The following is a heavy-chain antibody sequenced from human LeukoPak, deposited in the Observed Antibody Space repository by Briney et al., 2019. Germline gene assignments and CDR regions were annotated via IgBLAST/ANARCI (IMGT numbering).Heavy chain of an antibody. CDR3: ARTPPPKPYDFWSGYFDY. CDR2: IIPIFGTA. J-gene: IGHJ4*02. V-gene: IGHV1-69*01. Sequence: SSVKVSCKASGGTFSSYAISWVRQAPGQGLEWMGGIIPIFGTANYAQKFQGRVTITADESTSTAYMELSSLRSEDTAVHYCARTPPPKPYDFWSGYFDYWGQGTLVTVSS. CDR1: GGTFSSYA. D-gene: IGHD3-3*01.